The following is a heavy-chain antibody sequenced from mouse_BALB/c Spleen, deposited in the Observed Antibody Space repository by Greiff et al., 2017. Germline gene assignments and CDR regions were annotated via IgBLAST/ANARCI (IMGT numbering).Heavy chain of an antibody. CDR3: AGYGNYEAWFAY. J-gene: IGHJ3*01. Sequence: DVHLVESGGGLVKLGGSLKLSCAASGFTFSSYYMSWVRQTPEKRLELVAAINSNGGSTYYPDTVKGRFTISRDNAKNTLYLQMSSLKSEDTALYYCAGYGNYEAWFAYWGQGTLVTVSA. CDR1: GFTFSSYY. V-gene: IGHV5-6-2*01. CDR2: INSNGGST. D-gene: IGHD2-10*02.